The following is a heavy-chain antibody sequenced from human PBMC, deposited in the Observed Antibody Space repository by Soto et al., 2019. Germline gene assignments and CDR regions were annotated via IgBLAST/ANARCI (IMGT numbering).Heavy chain of an antibody. D-gene: IGHD3-3*01. Sequence: GGSLRLSCAASGFTFSSYSMNWVRQAPGKGLEWVSSISSSSYIYYADSVKGRFTISRDNAKNSLYLQMNSLRAEDTAVYYCARENYDFWSGFDYWGQGTLVTVSS. CDR3: ARENYDFWSGFDY. J-gene: IGHJ4*02. CDR2: ISSSSYI. V-gene: IGHV3-21*01. CDR1: GFTFSSYS.